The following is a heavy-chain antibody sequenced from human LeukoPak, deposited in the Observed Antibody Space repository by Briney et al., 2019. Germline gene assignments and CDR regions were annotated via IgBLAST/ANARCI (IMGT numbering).Heavy chain of an antibody. J-gene: IGHJ4*02. Sequence: SETLSLTCTVSGGSISSYYWSWIRQPPGKGLEWIGYIYYSGSTNYNPSLKSRVTISVDTPKNQFSLKLSSVTAADTAVYYCARLKERFGVDYWGQGTLVTVPS. CDR3: ARLKERFGVDY. D-gene: IGHD3-10*01. CDR1: GGSISSYY. CDR2: IYYSGST. V-gene: IGHV4-59*08.